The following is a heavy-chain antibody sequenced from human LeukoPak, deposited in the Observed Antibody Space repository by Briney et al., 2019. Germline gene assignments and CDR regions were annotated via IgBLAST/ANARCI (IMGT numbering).Heavy chain of an antibody. CDR2: IYYSGST. D-gene: IGHD3-22*01. CDR3: ARTDSSGYGY. J-gene: IGHJ4*02. V-gene: IGHV4-59*01. Sequence: SETLSLTCTVSGGSISSYYWSWIRQPPGKGLEWIGYIYYSGSTNYNPSLKSRVTISVDTSKNQFSLKPSSVTAADTAVYYCARTDSSGYGYWGQGTLVTVSS. CDR1: GGSISSYY.